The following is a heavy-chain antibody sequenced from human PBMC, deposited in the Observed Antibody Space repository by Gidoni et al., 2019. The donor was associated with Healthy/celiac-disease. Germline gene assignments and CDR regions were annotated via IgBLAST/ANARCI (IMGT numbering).Heavy chain of an antibody. V-gene: IGHV2-5*02. Sequence: QITLKESGPTLVKPKQTLTLTCTFSGFSLSTSGVGVGWIRQPPGKALEWLALIYWDDDKRYSPALKSRLTITKDTSKNQVVLTMTNMDPVDTATYYCAHTIDYYESSGDAFDIWGQGTMVTVSS. CDR1: GFSLSTSGVG. J-gene: IGHJ3*02. CDR2: IYWDDDK. D-gene: IGHD3-22*01. CDR3: AHTIDYYESSGDAFDI.